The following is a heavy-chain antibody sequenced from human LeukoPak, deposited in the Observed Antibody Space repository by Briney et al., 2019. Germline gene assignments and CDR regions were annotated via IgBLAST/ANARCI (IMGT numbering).Heavy chain of an antibody. J-gene: IGHJ4*02. V-gene: IGHV3-23*01. CDR1: GFTFSSYE. Sequence: GGSLRLSCAASGFTFSSYEMNWVRQAPGKGLEWVSAFSGSGGSTYYADSVKGRSTISRDNSKNTLYLQMNSLRAEDTAVYYCAKVVGERSPRRTGYFDYWGQGTLVTVSS. CDR2: FSGSGGST. CDR3: AKVVGERSPRRTGYFDY. D-gene: IGHD1-26*01.